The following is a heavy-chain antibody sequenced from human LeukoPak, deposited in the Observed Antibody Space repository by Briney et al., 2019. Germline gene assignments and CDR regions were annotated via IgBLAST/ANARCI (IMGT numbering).Heavy chain of an antibody. CDR1: GGTFSSYA. CDR2: IIPIFGTA. Sequence: ASVKVSCKASGGTFSSYAISWVRQAPGQGLEWMGGIIPIFGTANYAQKFQGRVTITADESTSTAYMELSSLRSEDTAVYYCAMGIAARVGVGGFWGQGTLVTVSS. CDR3: AMGIAARVGVGGF. V-gene: IGHV1-69*13. D-gene: IGHD6-6*01. J-gene: IGHJ4*02.